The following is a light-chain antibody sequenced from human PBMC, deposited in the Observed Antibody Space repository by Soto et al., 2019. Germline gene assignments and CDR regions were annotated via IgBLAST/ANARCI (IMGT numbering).Light chain of an antibody. CDR1: QTISSW. Sequence: DIQMTQSPSTLSASVGDRVTIACRASQTISSWVAWYQQKPGKAPRLLIYKTSSLESGVPSRFSGSGSGTEFTLTISSLQPDDFATYYCQQYETFSGTFGPGTKVDI. CDR3: QQYETFSGT. CDR2: KTS. V-gene: IGKV1-5*03. J-gene: IGKJ1*01.